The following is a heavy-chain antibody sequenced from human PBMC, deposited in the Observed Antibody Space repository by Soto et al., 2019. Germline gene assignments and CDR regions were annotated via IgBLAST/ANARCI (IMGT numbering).Heavy chain of an antibody. J-gene: IGHJ5*02. Sequence: QVQLVQTGGEVRKPGASVEVSCKASGYTFTSYGISWVRQAPGQGLEWMGWISPYNGNTNYAQNLQGRVTMTTDTSTSTAYMELRSLRSDDTAVYYCARDRRYNWNYGWFDPWGQGTLVTVSS. CDR3: ARDRRYNWNYGWFDP. CDR1: GYTFTSYG. CDR2: ISPYNGNT. V-gene: IGHV1-18*01. D-gene: IGHD1-7*01.